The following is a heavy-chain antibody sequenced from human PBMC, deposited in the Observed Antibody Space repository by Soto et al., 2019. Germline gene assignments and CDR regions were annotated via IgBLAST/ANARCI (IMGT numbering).Heavy chain of an antibody. CDR1: GFTFSSYV. CDR3: ARDRNPYCGADCSSTHMDV. Sequence: GSLRLSCGASGFTFSSYVMHWVRQAPGKGLEWVALIWYDGSNEYYADSVKGRFTISRDNSKNTMFLQMNTLRAEDTAVYYCARDRNPYCGADCSSTHMDVWGQGTTVTVSS. J-gene: IGHJ6*02. CDR2: IWYDGSNE. D-gene: IGHD2-21*02. V-gene: IGHV3-33*01.